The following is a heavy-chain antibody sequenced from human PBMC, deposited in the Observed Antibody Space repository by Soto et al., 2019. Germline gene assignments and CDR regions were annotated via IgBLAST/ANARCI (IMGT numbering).Heavy chain of an antibody. V-gene: IGHV3-23*01. CDR3: AKGNSWSPALVLDI. CDR1: GFTFSSYA. CDR2: ISGSGSST. Sequence: GGSLRLSCAGSGFTFSSYAMSWVRQAPGKGLEWVSAISGSGSSTYYADSVKGRFTISRDSSKNTLYLQMNSLRAEDTAVYYCAKGNSWSPALVLDIWGQGTMVTVSS. D-gene: IGHD1-7*01. J-gene: IGHJ3*02.